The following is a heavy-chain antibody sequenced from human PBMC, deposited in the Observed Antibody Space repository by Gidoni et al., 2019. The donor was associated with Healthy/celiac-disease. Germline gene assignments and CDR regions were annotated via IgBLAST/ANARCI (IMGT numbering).Heavy chain of an antibody. CDR3: AREWFGHAFDI. CDR1: GGSISSYY. J-gene: IGHJ3*02. D-gene: IGHD3-10*01. CDR2: IYYSGST. V-gene: IGHV4-59*01. Sequence: QVQLQESGPGLVKPSETLSLTCTVTGGSISSYYWSWIRQPPGKGLEWIGYIYYSGSTNYNPSLKSRVTISVDTSKNQFSLKQSSVTAADTAVYYCAREWFGHAFDIWGQGTMVTVSS.